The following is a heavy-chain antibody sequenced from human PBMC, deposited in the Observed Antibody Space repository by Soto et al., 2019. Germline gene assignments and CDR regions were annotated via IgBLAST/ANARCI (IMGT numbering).Heavy chain of an antibody. V-gene: IGHV3-23*01. CDR2: ISGSGGST. CDR3: AKVGANWVTIYFDY. D-gene: IGHD1-1*01. Sequence: GGSLRLSCAASGFTFSSYAISWVRQAPGKGLEWVSAISGSGGSTYYADSVKGRFTISRDNSKNTLYLQMNSLRAEDTAVYYCAKVGANWVTIYFDYWGQGTLVTVSS. CDR1: GFTFSSYA. J-gene: IGHJ4*02.